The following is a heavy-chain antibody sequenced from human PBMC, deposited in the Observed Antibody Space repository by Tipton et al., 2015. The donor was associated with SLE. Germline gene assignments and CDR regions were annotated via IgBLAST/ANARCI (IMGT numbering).Heavy chain of an antibody. CDR1: GDSISSHF. CDR2: IYYSGST. Sequence: TLSLTCTVSGDSISSHFWSWLRQPPGKGLEWIGYIYYSGSTNYNPSLKSRVTISVDTSKNEFSLKLSSVTAADTAVYYCARVSTRNYFHYWGQGTLVTVSS. CDR3: ARVSTRNYFHY. D-gene: IGHD1-1*01. J-gene: IGHJ4*02. V-gene: IGHV4-59*11.